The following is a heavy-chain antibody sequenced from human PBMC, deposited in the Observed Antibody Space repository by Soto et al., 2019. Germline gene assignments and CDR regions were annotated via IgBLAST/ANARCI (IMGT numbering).Heavy chain of an antibody. CDR1: GAAIGIGGYY. Sequence: SKTLSHNRTVTGAAIGIGGYYWTWIRQHPGKGLEWIGYIYYSGITYYNPSLKSRVTISVDTSKNQFSLKLSSVTAADTAVYYCAREPLDWGQGTLVT. CDR3: AREPLD. J-gene: IGHJ4*02. V-gene: IGHV4-31*03. CDR2: IYYSGIT.